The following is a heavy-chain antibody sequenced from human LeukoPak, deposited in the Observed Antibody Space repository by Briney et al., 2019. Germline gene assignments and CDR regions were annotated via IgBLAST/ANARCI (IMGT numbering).Heavy chain of an antibody. Sequence: PGGSLRLSRAASGFTFSSYAMSWVRQAPGKGLEWVSAISGSGGSTYYADSVKGRFTISRDNSKNTLYLQMNSLRAEDTAVYYCAKDPFSYRRVGTRGYNWFDPWGQGTLVTVSS. CDR1: GFTFSSYA. V-gene: IGHV3-23*01. CDR3: AKDPFSYRRVGTRGYNWFDP. CDR2: ISGSGGST. D-gene: IGHD1-1*01. J-gene: IGHJ5*02.